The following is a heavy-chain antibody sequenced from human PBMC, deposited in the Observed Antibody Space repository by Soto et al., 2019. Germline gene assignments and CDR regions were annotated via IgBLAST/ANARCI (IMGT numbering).Heavy chain of an antibody. J-gene: IGHJ3*01. Sequence: DAQLVESGGGLVQPGKSLRISCVASGFTFDDHTMHWVRQAPGRGLEWVSCISWNSGIIGYADSVKGRFTISRDNAKNSLYLRMDSLRPEDTAVYYCTKDTHSPSGYFEAFDVWGQGTKGTVSS. CDR3: TKDTHSPSGYFEAFDV. V-gene: IGHV3-9*01. D-gene: IGHD3-22*01. CDR1: GFTFDDHT. CDR2: ISWNSGII.